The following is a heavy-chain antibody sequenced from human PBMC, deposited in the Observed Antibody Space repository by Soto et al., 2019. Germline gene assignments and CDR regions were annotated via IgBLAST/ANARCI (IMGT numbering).Heavy chain of an antibody. Sequence: GGSLRLSCAASGFTFSSYWMSWVRQAPGKGLEWVANIKQDGSEKYYVDSVKGRFTISRDNAKNSLYLQMNSLRAEDTAVYYCARVGVQLPPAPDYGDYFGRAYYYMDVWGKGTTVTVSS. CDR3: ARVGVQLPPAPDYGDYFGRAYYYMDV. CDR1: GFTFSSYW. CDR2: IKQDGSEK. V-gene: IGHV3-7*01. J-gene: IGHJ6*03. D-gene: IGHD4-17*01.